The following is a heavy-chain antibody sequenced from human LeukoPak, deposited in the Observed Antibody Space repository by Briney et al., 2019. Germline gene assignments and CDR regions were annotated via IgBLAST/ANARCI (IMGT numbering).Heavy chain of an antibody. CDR1: GFTFDNYA. Sequence: GGSLRLSCAASGFTFDNYAMSWVRQAPGKGLEWVSTIRSNGDTTYYADSVKGRFTISRDNSKNTLYPQMNSLRAEDTAVYYCAKGTSAPRSSWYNVWGQGTLVTVSS. CDR2: IRSNGDTT. V-gene: IGHV3-23*01. D-gene: IGHD6-13*01. J-gene: IGHJ4*02. CDR3: AKGTSAPRSSWYNV.